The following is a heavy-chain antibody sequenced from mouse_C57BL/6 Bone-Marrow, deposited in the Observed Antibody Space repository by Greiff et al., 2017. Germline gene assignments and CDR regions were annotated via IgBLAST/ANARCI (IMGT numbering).Heavy chain of an antibody. V-gene: IGHV14-4*01. CDR3: TPLLRSVLYAMDY. CDR1: GFNIKDDY. CDR2: IDPENGDT. J-gene: IGHJ4*01. D-gene: IGHD1-1*01. Sequence: EVKLMESGAELVRPGASVKLSCTASGFNIKDDYMHWVKQRPEQGLEWIGWIDPENGDTESASKFQGKATITADTSSTTAYLQLSSLTSEDTAVYYCTPLLRSVLYAMDYWGQGTSVTVSS.